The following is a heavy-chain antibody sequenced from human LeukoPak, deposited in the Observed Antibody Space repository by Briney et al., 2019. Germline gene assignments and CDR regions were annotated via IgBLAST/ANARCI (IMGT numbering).Heavy chain of an antibody. V-gene: IGHV4-4*07. Sequence: SETLSLTCTVSGASIITYCWGWIRQPAGKGLEWIGRFYTSGSTDYNPSLRSRVTMSVDTSKNQFSLNLYSVTAADTAVYYCVRDMVNWFDPWGQGTLVAVSS. CDR3: VRDMVNWFDP. D-gene: IGHD4/OR15-4a*01. J-gene: IGHJ5*02. CDR2: FYTSGST. CDR1: GASIITYC.